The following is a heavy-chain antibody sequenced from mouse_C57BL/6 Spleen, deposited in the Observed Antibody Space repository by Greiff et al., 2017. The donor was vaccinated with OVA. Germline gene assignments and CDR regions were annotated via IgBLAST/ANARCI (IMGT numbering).Heavy chain of an antibody. CDR2: IRLKSDNYAT. Sequence: EVKVEESGGGLVQPGGSMKLSCVASGFTFSNYWMNWVRQSPEKGLEWVAQIRLKSDNYATHYAESVKGRFTISRDDSKSSVYLQMNNLRAEDTGIYYCSYYYGRDYAMDYWGQGTSVTVSS. V-gene: IGHV6-3*01. J-gene: IGHJ4*01. D-gene: IGHD1-1*01. CDR3: SYYYGRDYAMDY. CDR1: GFTFSNYW.